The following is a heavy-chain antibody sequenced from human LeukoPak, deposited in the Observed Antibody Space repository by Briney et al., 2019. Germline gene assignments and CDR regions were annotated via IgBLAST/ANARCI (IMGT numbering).Heavy chain of an antibody. CDR1: GGSISSYY. J-gene: IGHJ4*02. CDR2: IYYSGST. V-gene: IGHV4-59*08. CDR3: ARRSYRFEFDY. D-gene: IGHD5-18*01. Sequence: SETLSLTCTVSGGSISSYYWSWIRQPPGKGLEWIGYIYYSGSTNYNPSLKSRVTISVDTSKNQFSLKLSSVTAADTAVYYCARRSYRFEFDYWGQGTLVTVSS.